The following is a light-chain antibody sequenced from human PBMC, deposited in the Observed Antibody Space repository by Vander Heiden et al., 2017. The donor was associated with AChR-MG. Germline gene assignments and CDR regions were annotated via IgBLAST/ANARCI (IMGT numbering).Light chain of an antibody. CDR3: QPSYSTPRT. CDR2: AAA. V-gene: IGKV1-39*01. Sequence: DSQMTQSPSSLSASRGYRVTITCRASQSISCYSTWYQQKSAKAPKLLIHAAASLQSGVPSTYSGSGSGTDFTLIISSLQPEDFATYYCQPSYSTPRTFGQGTKLE. J-gene: IGKJ2*01. CDR1: QSISCY.